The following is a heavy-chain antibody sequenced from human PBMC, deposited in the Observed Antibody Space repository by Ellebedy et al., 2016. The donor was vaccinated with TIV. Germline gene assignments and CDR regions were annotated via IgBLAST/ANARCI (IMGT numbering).Heavy chain of an antibody. CDR2: IYHSGTT. Sequence: SETLSLXCTVSGGSISSSSYSWSWIRQAPGKGLEWIAYIYHSGTTFYNPSLESRFTISVDRSKNQFALNVKSVTAADTAVYYCARGALKGHCSGTPCRVFDFWGQGTLVAVSS. CDR3: ARGALKGHCSGTPCRVFDF. V-gene: IGHV4-30-2*01. J-gene: IGHJ4*02. D-gene: IGHD2-2*01. CDR1: GGSISSSSYS.